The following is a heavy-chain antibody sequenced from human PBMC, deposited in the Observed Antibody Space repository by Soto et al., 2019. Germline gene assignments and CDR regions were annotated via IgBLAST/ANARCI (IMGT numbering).Heavy chain of an antibody. D-gene: IGHD2-21*01. J-gene: IGHJ4*02. Sequence: EVQLVESGGGQVKAGGSLRLFCTASGFTFRNYNMNWVRQAPGKGLEWASSISTRGAYMFYADSVKGRFTISRDNAQNSLFLQIDSPRAEDTAVYYCARDIASPGGDYFDSWGQGTLVTVSS. V-gene: IGHV3-21*06. CDR2: ISTRGAYM. CDR3: ARDIASPGGDYFDS. CDR1: GFTFRNYN.